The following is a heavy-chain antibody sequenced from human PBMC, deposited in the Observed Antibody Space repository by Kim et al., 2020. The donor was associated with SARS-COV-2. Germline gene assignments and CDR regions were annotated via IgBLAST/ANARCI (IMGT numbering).Heavy chain of an antibody. CDR2: STI. CDR3: ARDMGRGGY. D-gene: IGHD3-10*01. J-gene: IGHJ4*02. V-gene: IGHV3-48*03. Sequence: STIYYADSVKGRFTISRDNANNSLYLQMNSLRAEDTAVYYCARDMGRGGYWGQGTLVTVSS.